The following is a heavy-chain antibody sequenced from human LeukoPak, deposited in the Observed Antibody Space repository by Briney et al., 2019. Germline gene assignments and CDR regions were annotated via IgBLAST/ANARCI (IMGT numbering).Heavy chain of an antibody. CDR3: ARDRSTTVSNTLGYFDY. D-gene: IGHD2/OR15-2a*01. CDR1: GFTFSSHA. V-gene: IGHV3-23*01. Sequence: PGGSLRLSCAASGFTFSSHAMTWVRQAPGKGLEWVSVIGYGGGDIQYADSVKGRFTISRDNSKNTLYLQMNSLRAEDTAVYYCARDRSTTVSNTLGYFDYWGQGTLVTVSS. CDR2: IGYGGGDI. J-gene: IGHJ4*02.